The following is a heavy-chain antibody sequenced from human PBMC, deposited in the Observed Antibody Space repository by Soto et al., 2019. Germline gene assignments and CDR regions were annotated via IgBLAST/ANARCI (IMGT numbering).Heavy chain of an antibody. V-gene: IGHV3-23*01. Sequence: RGSLRLSCAASGFTFSSYAIIWIRQIPGKGLEWVSGLYGSVGGVHYADAVKGRFTISRDNSAYSVYLQMNNLRVEDSAIYYCAKDALAYDGVWLANDWGQGTLGIGS. J-gene: IGHJ4*02. CDR3: AKDALAYDGVWLAND. D-gene: IGHD6-19*01. CDR2: LYGSVGGV. CDR1: GFTFSSYA.